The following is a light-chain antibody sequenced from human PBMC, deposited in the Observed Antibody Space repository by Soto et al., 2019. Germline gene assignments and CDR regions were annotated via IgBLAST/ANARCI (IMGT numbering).Light chain of an antibody. V-gene: IGLV2-14*01. J-gene: IGLJ2*01. CDR1: SSDIGAYDL. CDR3: SSYTSGSTVV. CDR2: EVS. Sequence: QSALTQPASVSGSPGQSITISCSGTSSDIGAYDLVSWYQQHPGRAPKLIIYEVSNRPSGVSNRFSGSKSGNTASLTIPGLQAADEADYYCSSYTSGSTVVFGGGTKLTVL.